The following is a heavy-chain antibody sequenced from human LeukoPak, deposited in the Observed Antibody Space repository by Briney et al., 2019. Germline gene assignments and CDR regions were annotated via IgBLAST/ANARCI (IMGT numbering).Heavy chain of an antibody. CDR1: GGSISSSGYY. V-gene: IGHV4-39*01. D-gene: IGHD3-10*01. CDR2: IYYSGIT. Sequence: SETLSLTCTVSGGSISSSGYYWGWIRQSPGEGLEWIGNIYYSGITYYNPSLKSRVTISVDTSKNQFSLKLSSVTAADTAVYYCARLYGSGSYYRYYYYYMDVWGKGTTVTISS. CDR3: ARLYGSGSYYRYYYYYMDV. J-gene: IGHJ6*03.